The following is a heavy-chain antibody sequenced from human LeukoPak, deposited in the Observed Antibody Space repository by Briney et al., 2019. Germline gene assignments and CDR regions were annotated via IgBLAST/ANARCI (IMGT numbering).Heavy chain of an antibody. CDR3: ARGLSGSYPAMRWWFDP. CDR2: TYYWAKWNN. Sequence: SQSLSLTCVIPGDSVSSNRAAWNWIRQSPSRCLEWPARTYYWAKWNNGYAVCVKSRITMNPPTSKNNFSWPLTSVTPGDTAAYYCARGLSGSYPAMRWWFDPWGQGTLVTVSS. J-gene: IGHJ5*02. V-gene: IGHV6-1*01. CDR1: GDSVSSNRAA. D-gene: IGHD1-26*01.